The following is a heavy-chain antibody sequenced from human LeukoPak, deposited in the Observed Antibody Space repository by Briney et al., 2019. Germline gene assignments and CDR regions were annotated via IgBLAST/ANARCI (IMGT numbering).Heavy chain of an antibody. CDR1: GYTFTSYD. J-gene: IGHJ1*01. CDR3: ARSDSSGYYYKEYFQH. D-gene: IGHD3-22*01. Sequence: ASVKVSCKASGYTFTSYDINWVRQATGQGLEWMGWMNPNSGNTGYAQKFQGRVTMTRNTSISTAYMELSSLRSEDTAVYYCARSDSSGYYYKEYFQHWGQGTLVTVFS. V-gene: IGHV1-8*01. CDR2: MNPNSGNT.